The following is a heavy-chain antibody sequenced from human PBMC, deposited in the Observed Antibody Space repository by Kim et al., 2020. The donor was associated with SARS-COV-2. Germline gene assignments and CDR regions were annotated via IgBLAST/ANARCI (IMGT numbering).Heavy chain of an antibody. CDR2: INLADGIT. J-gene: IGHJ4*02. Sequence: ASVKVSCKASGYTFSNNAMSWVRQAPGQRLEWMGWINLADGITEYSQKFYGRLTITGDTSASATYLELSSLTSEDTAVYYCARGGPVSCSGRPFDCWGQG. D-gene: IGHD3-10*01. CDR3: ARGGPVSCSGRPFDC. V-gene: IGHV1-3*01. CDR1: GYTFSNNA.